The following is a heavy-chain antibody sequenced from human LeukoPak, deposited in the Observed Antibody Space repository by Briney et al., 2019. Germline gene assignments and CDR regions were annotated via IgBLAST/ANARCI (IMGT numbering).Heavy chain of an antibody. CDR2: INPKTGGT. D-gene: IGHD6-19*01. Sequence: ASVKVSCTASGYTFSDHYMHWVRQAPGQGLEWMGWINPKTGGTNYAQRFQGRVTLTRDTSISTAYMELSSLTSDDTAVYYCARAVPGGEDHWGQGTLVSVSS. V-gene: IGHV1-2*02. CDR1: GYTFSDHY. J-gene: IGHJ4*02. CDR3: ARAVPGGEDH.